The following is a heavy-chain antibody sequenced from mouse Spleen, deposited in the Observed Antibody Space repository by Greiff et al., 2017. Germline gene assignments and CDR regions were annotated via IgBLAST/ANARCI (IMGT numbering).Heavy chain of an antibody. Sequence: QVQLQQPGAELVKPGTSVKLSCKASGYTFTIYWMHWVKQRPGQGLEWIGYINPSSGYTKYNQKFKDKATLTADKSSSTAYMQLSSLTYEDSAVYYCARETFHYDLDYWGQGTTLTVSS. CDR3: ARETFHYDLDY. V-gene: IGHV1-7*01. CDR2: INPSSGYT. D-gene: IGHD2-4*01. CDR1: GYTFTIYW. J-gene: IGHJ2*01.